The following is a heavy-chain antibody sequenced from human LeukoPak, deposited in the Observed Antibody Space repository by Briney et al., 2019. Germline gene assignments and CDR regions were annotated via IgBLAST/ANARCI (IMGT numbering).Heavy chain of an antibody. CDR3: ARDLMTTVTGFDY. CDR2: INTNTGNP. V-gene: IGHV7-4-1*02. J-gene: IGHJ4*02. D-gene: IGHD4-17*01. Sequence: ASVKVSCKASGYTFTTYATNWVRQAPGQGLEWMGWINTNTGNPTYALGFTGRFVFSLDTSVSTAYLQISSLKAEDTAVYYCARDLMTTVTGFDYWGQGTLVTVSS. CDR1: GYTFTTYA.